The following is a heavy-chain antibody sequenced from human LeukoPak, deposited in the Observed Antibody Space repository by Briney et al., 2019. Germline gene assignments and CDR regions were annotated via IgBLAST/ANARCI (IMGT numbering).Heavy chain of an antibody. CDR2: ISYDGSNK. Sequence: GGSLRLSCAAPGFTFSSYAMHWVRQAPGKGLEWVAVISYDGSNKYYAGSVKGRFTISRDNSKNTLYLQMNSLRAEDTAVYYCARDIGEQWLVHWFDPWGQGTLVTVSS. J-gene: IGHJ5*02. V-gene: IGHV3-30*04. CDR3: ARDIGEQWLVHWFDP. CDR1: GFTFSSYA. D-gene: IGHD6-19*01.